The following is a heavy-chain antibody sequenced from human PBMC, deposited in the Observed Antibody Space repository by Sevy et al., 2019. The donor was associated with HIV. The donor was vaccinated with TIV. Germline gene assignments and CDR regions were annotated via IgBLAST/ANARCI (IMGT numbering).Heavy chain of an antibody. D-gene: IGHD2-15*01. CDR2: FDSQDGET. Sequence: ASVKVSCKVSGYTLTKLSIHWVRQAPGKGLEWMGDFDSQDGETIYSQRFQGRVTMTVDTPTDTAYMDLSSLTSEDTAGYYCATVGLSYYSGSSSYQGDWFDPWGQEPWSQSPQ. CDR1: GYTLTKLS. V-gene: IGHV1-24*01. CDR3: ATVGLSYYSGSSSYQGDWFDP. J-gene: IGHJ5*02.